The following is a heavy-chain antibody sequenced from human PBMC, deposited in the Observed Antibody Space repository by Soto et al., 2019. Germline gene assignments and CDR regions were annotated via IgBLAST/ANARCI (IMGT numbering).Heavy chain of an antibody. D-gene: IGHD4-17*01. CDR3: VYGGNFEY. J-gene: IGHJ4*02. CDR2: ISGSSSIT. V-gene: IGHV3-23*01. CDR1: GFNFSNYA. Sequence: PGGSLRLSCAASGFNFSNYAMTWVRQAPGKGLEWVSRISGSSSITYYADSVKGRFTISRDNSKNTLYLQMNSLRAEDTAVYYCVYGGNFEYWGQGTLVTVSS.